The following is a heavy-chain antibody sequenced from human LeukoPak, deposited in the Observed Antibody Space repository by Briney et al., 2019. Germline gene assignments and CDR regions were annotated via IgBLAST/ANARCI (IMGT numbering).Heavy chain of an antibody. CDR3: AGLYGMDV. J-gene: IGHJ6*02. CDR1: GFTFSSYL. Sequence: PGGSLRLSCAASGFTFSSYLMSWVRQAPGKGLEWVANIKKDGSEKYYVDSVKGRFTISRDNAKNSLYLQMNSLRAEDTAVYYCAGLYGMDVWGQGTTVTVSS. CDR2: IKKDGSEK. V-gene: IGHV3-7*05.